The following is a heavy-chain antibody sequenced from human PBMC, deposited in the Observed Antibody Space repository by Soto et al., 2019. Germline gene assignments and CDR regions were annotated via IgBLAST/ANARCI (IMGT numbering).Heavy chain of an antibody. CDR3: AKGGSSGWSYARPYYFDC. CDR2: ISGSGGST. D-gene: IGHD6-19*01. J-gene: IGHJ4*02. Sequence: EVQLLESGGGLVQPGGSLRLSCAASGFTFSSYAMSWVRQAPGKGLEWVSAISGSGGSTYYADSVKGRFTISRDNSKNTLYLQMNSLRAEDTAVYYCAKGGSSGWSYARPYYFDCWGQGTLVTVSS. CDR1: GFTFSSYA. V-gene: IGHV3-23*01.